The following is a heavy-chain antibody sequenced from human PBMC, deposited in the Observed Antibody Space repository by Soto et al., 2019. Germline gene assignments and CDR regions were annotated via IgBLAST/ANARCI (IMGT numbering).Heavy chain of an antibody. CDR2: INHSGST. D-gene: IGHD6-6*01. J-gene: IGHJ4*02. CDR3: ARAPAARPYFDY. Sequence: RIIQPPGKGLEWIGEINHSGSTNYNPSLKSRVTISVDTSKNQFSLKLSSVTAADTAVYYCARAPAARPYFDYWGQGTLVTVSS. V-gene: IGHV4-34*01.